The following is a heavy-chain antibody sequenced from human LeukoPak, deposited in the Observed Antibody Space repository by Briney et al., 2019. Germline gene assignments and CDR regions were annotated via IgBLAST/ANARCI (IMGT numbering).Heavy chain of an antibody. Sequence: PGRSLRLSCAASGFTFSSYAMHWVRQAPGKGLEWVAVISYDGSNKYYADSVKGRFTISRDNSKNTLYLQMNSLRAEDTAVYYCARAPRGSLDYYFDYWGQGTLVTVSS. CDR3: ARAPRGSLDYYFDY. D-gene: IGHD2-15*01. V-gene: IGHV3-30-3*01. CDR1: GFTFSSYA. J-gene: IGHJ4*02. CDR2: ISYDGSNK.